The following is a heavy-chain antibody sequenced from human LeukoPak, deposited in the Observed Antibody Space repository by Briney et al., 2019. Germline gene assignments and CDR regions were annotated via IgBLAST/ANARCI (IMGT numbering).Heavy chain of an antibody. D-gene: IGHD5-18*01. CDR2: ISSSSSYI. V-gene: IGHV3-21*01. Sequence: GGSLRLSCAASGFTSSSYSMNWVRQAPGKGLEWVSSISSSSSYIYYADSVKGRFTISRDNAKNSLYLQMNSLRAEDTAVYYCARDGQLWSVGGNSLGNFDYWGQGTLVTVSS. J-gene: IGHJ4*02. CDR3: ARDGQLWSVGGNSLGNFDY. CDR1: GFTSSSYS.